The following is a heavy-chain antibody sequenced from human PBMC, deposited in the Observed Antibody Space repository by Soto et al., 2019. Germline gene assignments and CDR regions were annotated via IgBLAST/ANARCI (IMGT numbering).Heavy chain of an antibody. CDR3: AREPRDNYYYYYMDV. CDR1: GFTFSSYW. V-gene: IGHV3-7*01. J-gene: IGHJ6*03. CDR2: IKQDGSEK. D-gene: IGHD2-21*01. Sequence: EVQLVESGGGLVQPGGSLRLSCAASGFTFSSYWMSWVRQAPGKGLEWVANIKQDGSEKYYVDSVKGRFTISRDNAKNSLYLLMNSLRAEDTAVYYCAREPRDNYYYYYMDVWGKGTTVTVSS.